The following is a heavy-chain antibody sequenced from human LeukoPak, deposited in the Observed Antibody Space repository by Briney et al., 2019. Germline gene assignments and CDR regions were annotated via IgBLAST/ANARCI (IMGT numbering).Heavy chain of an antibody. J-gene: IGHJ5*02. CDR1: GFTFSSYA. Sequence: GGSLRLSCAASGFTFSSYAMHWVRQAPGKGLEWVAVISYDGSNKYYADSVEGRFTISRDNSKNTLYLQMNSLRAEDTAVYYCARDTEASDYGDSNWFDPWGQGTLVTVSS. D-gene: IGHD4-17*01. CDR3: ARDTEASDYGDSNWFDP. CDR2: ISYDGSNK. V-gene: IGHV3-30-3*01.